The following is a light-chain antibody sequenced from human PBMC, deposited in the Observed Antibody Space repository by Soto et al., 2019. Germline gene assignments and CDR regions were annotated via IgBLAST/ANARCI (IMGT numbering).Light chain of an antibody. CDR2: GAS. J-gene: IGKJ2*01. CDR3: QQDKNWPYT. V-gene: IGKV3-15*01. CDR1: QSVSDN. Sequence: EVVMTQSPATLSVSPGERATLSCRASQSVSDNLAWYQQKAGQAPRLLIYGASTRATGIPARFCGSGSGTDFTLTISILQSEEYAGYYCQQDKNWPYTFVQGTKLDIK.